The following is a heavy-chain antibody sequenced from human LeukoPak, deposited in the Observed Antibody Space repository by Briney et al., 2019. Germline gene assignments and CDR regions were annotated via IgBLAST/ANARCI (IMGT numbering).Heavy chain of an antibody. CDR1: GYTFTGYY. Sequence: GASVTVSCMASGYTFTGYYMHWVRPAPGQGVEWMGWINPNSGGTNYAQRFQGRVTMTRNTSISTTYIELSRLRSDDTAVYYCATQQWLSVEGIVDWFCRWGQGALVTVSS. D-gene: IGHD6-19*01. CDR2: INPNSGGT. V-gene: IGHV1-2*02. CDR3: ATQQWLSVEGIVDWFCR. J-gene: IGHJ5*02.